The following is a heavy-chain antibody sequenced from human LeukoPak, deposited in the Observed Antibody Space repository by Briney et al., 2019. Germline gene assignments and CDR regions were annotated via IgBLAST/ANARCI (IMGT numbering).Heavy chain of an antibody. D-gene: IGHD5-24*01. J-gene: IGHJ4*02. CDR3: ARAGGGEMATTGLFDY. CDR2: KKQDGSEK. V-gene: IGHV3-7*01. Sequence: RGSLRLSCAASLYTFSSYWMRWVRQAPGKGQGRVANKKQDGSEKYYVDSVKGRFTISRDNAKKSLYLQMNSLRGEDTAVYYSARAGGGEMATTGLFDYWGQGSLVTVSS. CDR1: LYTFSSYW.